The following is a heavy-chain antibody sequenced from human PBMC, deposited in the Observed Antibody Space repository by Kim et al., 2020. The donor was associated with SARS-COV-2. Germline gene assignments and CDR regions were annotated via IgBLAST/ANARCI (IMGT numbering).Heavy chain of an antibody. V-gene: IGHV4-30-2*04. D-gene: IGHD2-15*01. CDR3: ARDSPAWSLGYYGMDV. J-gene: IGHJ6*02. Sequence: SLKSRVTISVDTSKNQFSRKLSSVTAADTAVYYGARDSPAWSLGYYGMDVWGQGTTVTVSS.